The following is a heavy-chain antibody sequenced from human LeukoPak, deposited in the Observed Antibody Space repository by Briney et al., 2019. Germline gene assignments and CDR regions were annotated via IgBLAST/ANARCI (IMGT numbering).Heavy chain of an antibody. CDR1: GFTFSRSS. CDR2: ISGSGGST. J-gene: IGHJ4*02. Sequence: GGSLRLSCEASGFTFSRSSMNWVRQAPGKGLEWVSAISGSGGSTYYADSVKGRFTISRDNSKNTLYLQMNSLRAEDTAVYYCAKDLSVAAAGTIVGYWGQGTLVTVSS. V-gene: IGHV3-23*01. D-gene: IGHD6-13*01. CDR3: AKDLSVAAAGTIVGY.